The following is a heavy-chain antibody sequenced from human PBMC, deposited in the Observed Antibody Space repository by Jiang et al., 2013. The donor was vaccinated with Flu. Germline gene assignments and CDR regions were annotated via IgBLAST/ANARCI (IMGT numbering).Heavy chain of an antibody. Sequence: GSLRLSCAASGFTFRNFAMTWVRQAPGKGLEWVSAISGSGGSTYYADSVKGRFTISRDNSKNTLYLQMNSLRAEDTAVYYCAKTMGTIDFDYWGQGTLVTVSS. CDR2: ISGSGGST. CDR1: GFTFRNFA. V-gene: IGHV3-23*01. D-gene: IGHD7-27*01. J-gene: IGHJ4*02. CDR3: AKTMGTIDFDY.